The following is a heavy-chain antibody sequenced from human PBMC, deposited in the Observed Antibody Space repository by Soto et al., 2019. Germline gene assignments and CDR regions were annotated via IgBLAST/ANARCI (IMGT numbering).Heavy chain of an antibody. CDR3: AKFFGETGGSSGWHWSFHF. D-gene: IGHD6-25*01. CDR1: GFTFSSYA. J-gene: IGHJ4*02. CDR2: ISGTGGTT. Sequence: EVQLLASGGGLVQPGVSLRLSCAASGFTFSSYAMSWVRQAPGKGLELVSAISGTGGTTYYADSVKVRFTISRDNSRNTLHLQMNRLRAEDTAIYYCAKFFGETGGSSGWHWSFHFCGKGTLVTVSA. V-gene: IGHV3-23*01.